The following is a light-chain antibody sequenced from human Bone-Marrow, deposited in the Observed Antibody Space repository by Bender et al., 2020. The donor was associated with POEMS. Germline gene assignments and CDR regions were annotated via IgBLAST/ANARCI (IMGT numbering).Light chain of an antibody. CDR2: EAN. CDR3: CSYAGGNKLV. V-gene: IGLV2-14*02. J-gene: IGLJ3*02. Sequence: QSALTQPASVSGSPGQSITISCTGTSNDLGTYNLVSWYQQIPGKAPKLLIYEANKRPSGVPARFSGSKSGSTASLTVSGLQPEDEANYYCCSYAGGNKLVFGGGTKLTVL. CDR1: SNDLGTYNL.